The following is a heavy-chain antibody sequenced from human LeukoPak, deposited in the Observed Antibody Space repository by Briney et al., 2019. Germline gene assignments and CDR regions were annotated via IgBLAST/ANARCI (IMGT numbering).Heavy chain of an antibody. D-gene: IGHD6-19*01. V-gene: IGHV1-24*01. CDR3: ATGPYSSGWYRTDY. CDR2: FDPEDGET. CDR1: GYTLTELS. J-gene: IGHJ4*02. Sequence: ASVMVSCKVSGYTLTELSMHWVRQAPGKGLEWMGGFDPEDGETIYAQKFQGRVTMTEDTSTDTAYMELSSLRSEDTAVYYCATGPYSSGWYRTDYWGQGTLVTVSS.